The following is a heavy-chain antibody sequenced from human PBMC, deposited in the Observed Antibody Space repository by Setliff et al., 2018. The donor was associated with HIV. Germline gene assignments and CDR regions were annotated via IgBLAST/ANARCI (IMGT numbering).Heavy chain of an antibody. CDR3: ARDPYCSGDGCFRYYQP. D-gene: IGHD2-15*01. CDR2: IYSSGST. J-gene: IGHJ1*01. V-gene: IGHV4-4*07. Sequence: PSETLSLTCTVSNVSINSYYWSWIRQPAGRALEWIGRIYSSGSTNYNPSLKSRVKMSIDTSKNQFSLKLSSVTAADTAVYFCARDPYCSGDGCFRYYQPWGRGTLVTVSS. CDR1: NVSINSYY.